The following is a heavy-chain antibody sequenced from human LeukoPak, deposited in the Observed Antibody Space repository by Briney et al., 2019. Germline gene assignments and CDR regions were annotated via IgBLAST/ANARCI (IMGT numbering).Heavy chain of an antibody. CDR1: GFTFSSYA. J-gene: IGHJ4*02. D-gene: IGHD2-2*01. CDR3: TKDHPDCRGTSCLLFDS. V-gene: IGHV3-23*01. CDR2: IASGGGST. Sequence: GGSLRLSCAASGFTFSSYAMSWVRQAPGKGLEWVSMIASGGGSTYHADSVKGRFTISRDNSKNTLYLQMTSLRAEDTAVYYCTKDHPDCRGTSCLLFDSWGQGTLVTVSS.